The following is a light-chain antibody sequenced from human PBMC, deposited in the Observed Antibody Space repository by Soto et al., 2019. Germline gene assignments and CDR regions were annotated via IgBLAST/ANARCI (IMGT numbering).Light chain of an antibody. J-gene: IGKJ1*01. CDR1: QTISNY. CDR2: AAS. V-gene: IGKV1-39*01. Sequence: DIQMTQSPSSLSASVGDRVTITCRASQTISNYLNWYQQQPGKAPKLLIYAASSLQSGVPSRFSGSGSGTDFTLTISSLQPEDFATYYCQQSYITPPTFGQGTKVDIK. CDR3: QQSYITPPT.